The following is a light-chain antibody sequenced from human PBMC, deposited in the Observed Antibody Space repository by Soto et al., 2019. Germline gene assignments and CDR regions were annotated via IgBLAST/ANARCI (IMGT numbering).Light chain of an antibody. CDR2: EVS. CDR1: SSDVGGYNY. Sequence: QSALTQPPSASGSPGQSVTISCTGTSSDVGGYNYVSWYQQHPGKAPKLMIYEVSQRPSGVPDRVSGSKSGNTASLTVSGLQPEDEADYYCSSYAGSNKSVFGTGTKVTVL. V-gene: IGLV2-8*01. J-gene: IGLJ1*01. CDR3: SSYAGSNKSV.